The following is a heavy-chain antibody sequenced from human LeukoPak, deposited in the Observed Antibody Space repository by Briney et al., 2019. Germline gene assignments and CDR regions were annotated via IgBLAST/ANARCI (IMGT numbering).Heavy chain of an antibody. CDR2: TSYDGSNK. CDR3: ARDGPGSESLWQYYYMDV. D-gene: IGHD3-10*01. V-gene: IGHV3-30*01. CDR1: GFTFSSYA. Sequence: GRSLRLSCAASGFTFSSYAMHWVRQAPGKGLEWGAVTSYDGSNKYHADSVKGRFTISRDNSMHTLYLQMNSLRAEDTAVYYCARDGPGSESLWQYYYMDVWGKGTTVTVPS. J-gene: IGHJ6*03.